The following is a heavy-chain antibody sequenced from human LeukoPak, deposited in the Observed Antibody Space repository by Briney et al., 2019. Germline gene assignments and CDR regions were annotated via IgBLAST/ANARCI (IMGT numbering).Heavy chain of an antibody. CDR1: GYSFTSYW. CDR3: ASSLSGSYNVFDY. J-gene: IGHJ4*02. V-gene: IGHV5-51*01. CDR2: IYPGDSDT. D-gene: IGHD1-26*01. Sequence: GESLKISCKGSGYSFTSYWIGWVRQMPGKGLEWMGIIYPGDSDTRYSPSFQGQVTISADKSISTAYLQWGSLKASDTAMYYCASSLSGSYNVFDYWGQGTLVTVSS.